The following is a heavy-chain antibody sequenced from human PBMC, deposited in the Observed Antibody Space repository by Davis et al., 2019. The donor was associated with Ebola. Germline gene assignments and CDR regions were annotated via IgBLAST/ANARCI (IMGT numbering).Heavy chain of an antibody. CDR1: CDTFTGYD. CDR2: INPKSGGT. D-gene: IGHD3-16*01. CDR3: ARDQGGLDY. V-gene: IGHV1-2*06. Sequence: ASVKVSCKASCDTFTGYDMHCVRQAPGQGLEWMGRINPKSGGTYYSQQFQGRVTMTRDTSITSIYMELSGLTSDDTALYYCARDQGGLDYWGQGTLVTVSS. J-gene: IGHJ4*02.